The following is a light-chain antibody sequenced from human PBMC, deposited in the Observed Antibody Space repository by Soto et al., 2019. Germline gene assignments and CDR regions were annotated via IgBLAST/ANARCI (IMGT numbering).Light chain of an antibody. CDR3: CSYAGSSTYV. CDR1: SRDVGSYNL. Sequence: LTETAAVSGSPGKSITISCTGPSRDVGSYNLVSWYQQHPGKAPKLMIYEGSKRPSGVSNRFSGSKSGNTASLTISGLQAEDEADYYCCSYAGSSTYVFGTGTKVTVL. J-gene: IGLJ1*01. CDR2: EGS. V-gene: IGLV2-23*01.